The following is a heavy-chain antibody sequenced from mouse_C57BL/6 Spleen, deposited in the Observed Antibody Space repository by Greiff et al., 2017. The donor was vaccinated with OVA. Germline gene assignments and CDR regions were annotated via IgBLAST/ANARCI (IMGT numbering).Heavy chain of an antibody. CDR2: INPNNGGT. CDR3: ARVGYDYAGEVWFAY. J-gene: IGHJ3*01. V-gene: IGHV1-18*01. D-gene: IGHD2-4*01. CDR1: GYTFTDYN. Sequence: VQLQQSGPELVKPGASVKIPCKASGYTFTDYNMDWVKQSHGKSLEWIGDINPNNGGTIYNQKFKGKATLTVDKSSSTAYMELRSLTSEDTAVYYCARVGYDYAGEVWFAYWGQGTLVTVSA.